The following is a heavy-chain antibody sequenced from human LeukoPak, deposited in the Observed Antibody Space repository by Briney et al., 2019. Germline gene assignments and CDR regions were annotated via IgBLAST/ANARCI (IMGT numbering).Heavy chain of an antibody. Sequence: GGSLRLSCAASRFTFSSYWMSWVRQAPGKGLEWVANIKEDGSETYYVDSVKGRFTISRDNAKNSLYLQMNSLGADDTAVYYCARNGAWGQGTLVTVSS. J-gene: IGHJ5*02. CDR2: IKEDGSET. D-gene: IGHD3-10*01. CDR1: RFTFSSYW. V-gene: IGHV3-7*01. CDR3: ARNGA.